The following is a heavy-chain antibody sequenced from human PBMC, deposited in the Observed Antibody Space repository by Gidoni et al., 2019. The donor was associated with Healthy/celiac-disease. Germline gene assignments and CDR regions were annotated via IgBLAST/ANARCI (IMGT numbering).Heavy chain of an antibody. V-gene: IGHV1-69*01. Sequence: QVQLVQSGAEVKKPGSSVKVSCKASGGTFSSYAISWVRQAPGQGLEWMGGIIPIFGTATYAQKFQGRVTITADESTSTAYMELSSLRSEDTAVYYCATPSGSLRYTVYYYGMDVWGQGTTVTVSS. CDR3: ATPSGSLRYTVYYYGMDV. CDR2: IIPIFGTA. J-gene: IGHJ6*02. D-gene: IGHD1-26*01. CDR1: GGTFSSYA.